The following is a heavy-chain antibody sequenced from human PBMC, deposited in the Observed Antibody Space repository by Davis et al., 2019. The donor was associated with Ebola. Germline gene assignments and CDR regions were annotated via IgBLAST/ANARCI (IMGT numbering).Heavy chain of an antibody. D-gene: IGHD5-24*01. V-gene: IGHV4-59*01. CDR2: MSYSGGA. CDR3: ARDGYNYSYFDS. Sequence: SETLSLTCTVSGGSISSYYWTWIRQPPGKGLEWIAYMSYSGGANYNPSLKSRVTISIDTSKNQFSLKLSSVTAADTAVYYCARDGYNYSYFDSWGQGTLVTVSS. CDR1: GGSISSYY. J-gene: IGHJ4*02.